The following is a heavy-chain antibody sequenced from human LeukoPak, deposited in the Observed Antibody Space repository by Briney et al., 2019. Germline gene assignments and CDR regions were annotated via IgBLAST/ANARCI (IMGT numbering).Heavy chain of an antibody. CDR3: ARDTLDCSSTSCYYYYMDV. Sequence: GGSLRLSCAASGFTFSSYSMNWVRQAPGKGLEWVSSISSSSSYIYYADSVKGRFTISRDNAKNSLYLQMNSLRAEDTAVYYCARDTLDCSSTSCYYYYMDVWGKGTTVTVSS. J-gene: IGHJ6*03. CDR1: GFTFSSYS. CDR2: ISSSSSYI. V-gene: IGHV3-21*01. D-gene: IGHD2-2*01.